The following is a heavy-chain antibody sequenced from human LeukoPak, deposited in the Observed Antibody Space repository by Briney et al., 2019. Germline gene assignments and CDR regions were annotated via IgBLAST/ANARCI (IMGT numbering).Heavy chain of an antibody. J-gene: IGHJ4*02. CDR3: AKRVDTSMAGFDY. D-gene: IGHD5-18*01. Sequence: GGSLRLSCAASGFTFSNYDMSWVRQAPGKGLEWVSGISGRGDTTDYADSVKGRCTISRDNSKNTLYLQMDSLRADDTAVFYCAKRVDTSMAGFDYWGQGTLVTVSS. V-gene: IGHV3-23*01. CDR2: ISGRGDTT. CDR1: GFTFSNYD.